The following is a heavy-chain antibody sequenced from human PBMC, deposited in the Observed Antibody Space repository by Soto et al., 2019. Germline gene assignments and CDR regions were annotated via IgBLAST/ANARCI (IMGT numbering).Heavy chain of an antibody. CDR1: GYTFTGYY. D-gene: IGHD2-21*02. V-gene: IGHV1-2*02. CDR2: IHPNSGGT. J-gene: IGHJ4*02. CDR3: ATGGNSGWVDY. Sequence: QVQLVQSGAAVKKPGASVKVSCKDSGYTFTGYYMHLVRQAPAQGLEWMGWIHPNSGGTNYAQKVNGRVTMPSETSISPAYMALSSMRADDTAVYYGATGGNSGWVDYCGQGTLVTVSA.